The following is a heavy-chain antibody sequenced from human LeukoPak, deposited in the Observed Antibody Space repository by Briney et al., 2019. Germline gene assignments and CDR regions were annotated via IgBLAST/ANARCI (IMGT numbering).Heavy chain of an antibody. CDR3: ASASVTIFGVVIPEDY. J-gene: IGHJ4*02. D-gene: IGHD3-3*01. CDR2: IIPILGTA. V-gene: IGHV1-69*11. Sequence: ASVKVSCKASGGTFSSYAISWVRQAPGQGLEWMGRIIPILGTANYAQKFQGRVTITTDESTSTAYMELSSLRSEDTAVYYCASASVTIFGVVIPEDYWGQGTLVTVSS. CDR1: GGTFSSYA.